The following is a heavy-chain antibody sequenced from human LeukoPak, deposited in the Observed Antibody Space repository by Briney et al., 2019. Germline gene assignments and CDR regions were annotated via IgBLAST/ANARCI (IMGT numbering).Heavy chain of an antibody. J-gene: IGHJ5*02. CDR2: INHSGST. V-gene: IGHV4-34*01. CDR1: GFTFSSYS. CDR3: ARKGGYSSWYIYNWFDP. D-gene: IGHD6-13*01. Sequence: GSLRLSCAASGFTFSSYSMNWVRQAPGKGLEWIGEINHSGSTNYNPSLKSRVTISVDTSKNQFSLKLSSVTAADTAVYYCARKGGYSSWYIYNWFDPWGQGTLVTVSS.